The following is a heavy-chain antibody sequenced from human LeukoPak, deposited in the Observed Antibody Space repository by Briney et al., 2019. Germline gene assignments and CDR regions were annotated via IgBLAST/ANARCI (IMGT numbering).Heavy chain of an antibody. D-gene: IGHD4-17*01. Sequence: VRSLRLSCVASGFAFSSFGMHWVRQAPAKGLEWVAVIWYDGTNKYYADSVKGRFTISRDNSKNTLYLQMKSLRAEDTAVYYCARATVTRWFDPWGRGTLVTVSS. CDR2: IWYDGTNK. CDR1: GFAFSSFG. CDR3: ARATVTRWFDP. V-gene: IGHV3-33*01. J-gene: IGHJ5*02.